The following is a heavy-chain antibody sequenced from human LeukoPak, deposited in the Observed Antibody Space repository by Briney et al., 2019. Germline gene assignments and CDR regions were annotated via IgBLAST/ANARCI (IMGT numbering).Heavy chain of an antibody. CDR2: ISYDGSNK. CDR1: GFTFSSYA. Sequence: LPGGSLRLSCAASGFTFSSYAMHWVRQAPGKGLEWVAVISYDGSNKYYADSVKGRFTISRDNSKNTLYLQMNSLRAEDTAVYYCARGGLSIMGYWGQGTLVTVSS. D-gene: IGHD2/OR15-2a*01. V-gene: IGHV3-30-3*01. J-gene: IGHJ4*02. CDR3: ARGGLSIMGY.